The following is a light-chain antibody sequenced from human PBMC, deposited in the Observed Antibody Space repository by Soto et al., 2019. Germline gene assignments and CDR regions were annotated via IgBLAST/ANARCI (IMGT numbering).Light chain of an antibody. Sequence: ENVLTQSPDTLSLSPGERATLSCRASQIVSSGYLAWYQQKPGQAPRLLIYGVSIRATGIPDRFAGSGSGPDFTLTISRLEPEDFAVYYCHQYGVLPKTFGQGTKVDIK. CDR1: QIVSSGY. V-gene: IGKV3-20*01. CDR3: HQYGVLPKT. CDR2: GVS. J-gene: IGKJ1*01.